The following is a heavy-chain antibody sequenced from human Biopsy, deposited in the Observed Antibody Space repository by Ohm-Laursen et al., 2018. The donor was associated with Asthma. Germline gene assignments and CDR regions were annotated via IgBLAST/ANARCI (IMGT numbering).Heavy chain of an antibody. CDR2: MSYDGSIK. V-gene: IGHV3-30*03. CDR1: GFSFDDCA. Sequence: SLRLSCAASGFSFDDCAMHWVRQAPGKGLEWVALMSYDGSIKDYADSVKGRFTISRDNSMNTLYLHMNSLRVEDTAVYYCARGLDYSGRSGFDYWGQGTLVTVSS. J-gene: IGHJ4*02. CDR3: ARGLDYSGRSGFDY. D-gene: IGHD3-10*01.